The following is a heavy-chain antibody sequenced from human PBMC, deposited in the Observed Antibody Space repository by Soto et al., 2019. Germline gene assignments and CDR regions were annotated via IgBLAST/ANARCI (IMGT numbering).Heavy chain of an antibody. V-gene: IGHV4-61*01. CDR2: IYYSGST. Sequence: PSETLSLTCTVSGGSVSSGSYYWSWIRQPPGKGLEWIGYIYYSGSTNYNPSLKSRVTISVDTSKNQFSLKLSSVTAADTAVYYCARGVTTVTPLAYWGQGTLVTVSS. J-gene: IGHJ4*02. CDR3: ARGVTTVTPLAY. D-gene: IGHD4-17*01. CDR1: GGSVSSGSYY.